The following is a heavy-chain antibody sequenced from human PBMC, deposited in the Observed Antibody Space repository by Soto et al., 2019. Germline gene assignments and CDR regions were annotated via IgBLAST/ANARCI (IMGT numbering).Heavy chain of an antibody. J-gene: IGHJ4*02. CDR3: AKGGGDVLLWFGELLWSHFDY. CDR2: ISGSGGST. CDR1: GFTFSSYA. D-gene: IGHD3-10*01. V-gene: IGHV3-23*01. Sequence: LSLTCAASGFTFSSYAMSWVRQAPGKGLEWVSAISGSGGSTYYADSVKGRFTISRDNSKNTLYLQMNSLRAEDTAVYYCAKGGGDVLLWFGELLWSHFDYWGQGTLVTVSS.